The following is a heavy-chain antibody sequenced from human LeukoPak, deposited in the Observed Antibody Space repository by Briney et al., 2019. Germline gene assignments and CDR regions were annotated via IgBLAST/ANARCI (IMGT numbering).Heavy chain of an antibody. CDR1: GFTFSSYA. CDR2: ISGSGGST. V-gene: IGHV3-23*01. D-gene: IGHD4-23*01. CDR3: AKDLLYGGNSDY. J-gene: IGHJ4*02. Sequence: GGSLRLSCAASGFTFSSYAMSWVRQAPGKGLEWVSAISGSGGSTYYADSVKGRFTISRDNSKNTLYPQMNSLRAEDTAVYYCAKDLLYGGNSDYWGQGTLVTVSS.